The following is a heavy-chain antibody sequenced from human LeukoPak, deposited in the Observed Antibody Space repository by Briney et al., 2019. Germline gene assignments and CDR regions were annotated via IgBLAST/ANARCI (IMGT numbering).Heavy chain of an antibody. Sequence: GGSLRLSCTPPTSGFTLNYYTMHWVRQAPGKGLEWVAVIWNDGSNKYYADSVKGRFTISRDNSKNTLYLQMNSLRAEDTAVYSCARASGPFDYWGQGTLVTVSS. CDR3: ARASGPFDY. V-gene: IGHV3-33*08. J-gene: IGHJ4*02. CDR2: IWNDGSNK. D-gene: IGHD3-10*01. CDR1: GFTLNYYT.